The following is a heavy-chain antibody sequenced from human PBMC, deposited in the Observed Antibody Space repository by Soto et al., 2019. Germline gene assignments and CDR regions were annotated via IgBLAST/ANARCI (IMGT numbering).Heavy chain of an antibody. CDR1: GYSFTSYW. V-gene: IGHV5-51*01. CDR2: IYPGDSDT. J-gene: IGHJ4*02. CDR3: VIQRLAVTIDY. Sequence: GESLKISCKASGYSFTSYWIAWVRQMPGKGLEWMGIIYPGDSDTRYSPSFQGQVTISADKSIGTAYLQWSSLKASDTAIYYCVIQRLAVTIDYWGQGTLVTVSS. D-gene: IGHD4-17*01.